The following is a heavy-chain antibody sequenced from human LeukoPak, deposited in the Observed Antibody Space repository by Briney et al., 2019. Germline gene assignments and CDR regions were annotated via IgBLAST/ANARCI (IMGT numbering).Heavy chain of an antibody. CDR3: ARLGPAGFDY. Sequence: GGSLRLSCAASGFTFSSYDMHWVRQATGKGLEWVSAIGTAGDTYYPGSVKGRFTISRENVENSLYLQMNSLRAEDTAVYYCARLGPAGFDYWGQGTLVTVSS. V-gene: IGHV3-13*01. CDR2: IGTAGDT. D-gene: IGHD6-13*01. J-gene: IGHJ4*02. CDR1: GFTFSSYD.